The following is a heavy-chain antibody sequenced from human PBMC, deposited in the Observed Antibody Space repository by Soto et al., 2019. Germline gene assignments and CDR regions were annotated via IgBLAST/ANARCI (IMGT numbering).Heavy chain of an antibody. Sequence: QVQLVQSGAEVREPGASVTVSCKASGYTFSGHSIHWVRQAPGQGLEWMGWINPNTGGSNYAEKFKGRITMTRDTSIFTTHMRLNRLTSDDTAVYYCARDLIVDGPDNYGMDVLGQGTTVTVSS. V-gene: IGHV1-2*02. CDR3: ARDLIVDGPDNYGMDV. CDR2: INPNTGGS. D-gene: IGHD1-26*01. J-gene: IGHJ6*02. CDR1: GYTFSGHS.